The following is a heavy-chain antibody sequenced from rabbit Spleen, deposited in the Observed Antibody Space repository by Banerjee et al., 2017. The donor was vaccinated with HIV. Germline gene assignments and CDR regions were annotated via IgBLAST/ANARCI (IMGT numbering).Heavy chain of an antibody. D-gene: IGHD8-1*01. Sequence: QSLEESGGGLVKPGASLTLTCKASGFTLSSYDMCWVRQAPGKGLEWIGCIYAGSSGATYSATWAKGRFTISSHNAQNTLYLQLNSLTAADTATYFCARDGAGSSYFNLWGPGTLVTVS. CDR3: ARDGAGSSYFNL. CDR2: IYAGSSGAT. CDR1: GFTLSSYD. J-gene: IGHJ4*01. V-gene: IGHV1S40*01.